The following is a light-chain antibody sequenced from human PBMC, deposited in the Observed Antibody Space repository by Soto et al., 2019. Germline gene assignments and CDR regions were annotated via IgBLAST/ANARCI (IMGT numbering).Light chain of an antibody. V-gene: IGLV2-14*01. J-gene: IGLJ2*01. CDR2: EVS. CDR1: SSDVGGYNY. CDR3: SSYTSRSTLV. Sequence: QSALTQPASVSGSPRQSITISCTGTSSDVGGYNYVSWYQQHPGKAPKLMIYEVSNRPSGVSNRFSGSRSGNTASLTISGLQAEDEAEYSCSSYTSRSTLVFGGGTKLTVL.